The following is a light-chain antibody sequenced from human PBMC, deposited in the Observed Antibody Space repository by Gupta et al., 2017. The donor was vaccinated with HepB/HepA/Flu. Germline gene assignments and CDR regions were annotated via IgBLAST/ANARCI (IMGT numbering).Light chain of an antibody. CDR1: QSVLYIVNKYY. J-gene: IGKJ1*01. V-gene: IGKV4-1*01. Sequence: EIVMTQSPDFLAVSPGSRAIINCKSSQSVLYIVNKYYLAWYQQKPGQPTQLLISWSSTRECVVPDLCSGSGAGTDLTLTISRQQAEYVTVYYCQKYYGTPWMFGQGTKVEIK. CDR3: QKYYGTPWM. CDR2: WSS.